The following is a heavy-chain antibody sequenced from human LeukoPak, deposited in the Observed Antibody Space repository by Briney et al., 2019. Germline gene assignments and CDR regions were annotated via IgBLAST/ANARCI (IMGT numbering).Heavy chain of an antibody. CDR1: GGTFSSYA. CDR3: ASGQGTSGSDWFDP. CDR2: IIPIFGTA. J-gene: IGHJ5*02. V-gene: IGHV1-69*05. D-gene: IGHD1-7*01. Sequence: ASVKVSCKASGGTFSSYAISWVRQAPGQGLEWMGGIIPIFGTANYAQKFQGRVTITTDESTSTDYMELSSLRSEDPAVYYCASGQGTSGSDWFDPWGQGTLVTVSS.